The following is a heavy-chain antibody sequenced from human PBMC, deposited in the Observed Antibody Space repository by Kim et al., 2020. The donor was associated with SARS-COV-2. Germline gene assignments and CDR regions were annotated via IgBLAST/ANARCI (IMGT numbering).Heavy chain of an antibody. V-gene: IGHV3-33*01. CDR2: IWYDGSNK. CDR1: GFTFSSYG. D-gene: IGHD2-2*01. CDR3: ARGRGYCSSTSCKTNNWFDP. Sequence: GGFLRLSCAASGFTFSSYGMHWVRQAPGKGLEWVAVIWYDGSNKYYADSVKGRFTISRDNSKNTLYLQMNSLRAEDTAVYYCARGRGYCSSTSCKTNNWFDPWGQGTLVTVSS. J-gene: IGHJ5*02.